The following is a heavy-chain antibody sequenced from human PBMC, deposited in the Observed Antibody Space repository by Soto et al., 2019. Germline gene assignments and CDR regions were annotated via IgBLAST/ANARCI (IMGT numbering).Heavy chain of an antibody. J-gene: IGHJ4*02. D-gene: IGHD5-18*01. CDR1: GGSINSGGYC. V-gene: IGHV4-31*03. CDR3: SRGILV. Sequence: QVQLQESGPGLVKPSQTLSLTCTVSGGSINSGGYCWRGIRQHPGKGLDWIGCISYGGSTSYNPSLKSRVTISVDTSKNQFSLKLTSVTAADTAVYYCSRGILVWGQGALITVSS. CDR2: ISYGGST.